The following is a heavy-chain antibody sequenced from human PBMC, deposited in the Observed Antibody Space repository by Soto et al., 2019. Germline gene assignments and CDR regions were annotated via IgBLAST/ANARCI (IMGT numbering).Heavy chain of an antibody. CDR3: ARDAGTGSSGYYLDDAFDI. V-gene: IGHV1-69*13. CDR2: IIPIFGTA. Sequence: SVKVSCKASGGTFSSYAISWVRQAPGQGLEWMGGIIPIFGTANYAQKFQGRVTITADESTSTAYMELSSLRSEDTAVYYCARDAGTGSSGYYLDDAFDIWGQGTMVTVS. J-gene: IGHJ3*02. D-gene: IGHD3-22*01. CDR1: GGTFSSYA.